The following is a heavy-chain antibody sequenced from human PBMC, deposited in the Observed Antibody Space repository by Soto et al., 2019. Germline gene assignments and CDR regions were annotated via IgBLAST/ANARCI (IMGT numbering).Heavy chain of an antibody. CDR2: ISAYNGNT. CDR3: ASGRITMIGEYYGMDV. CDR1: GGTFSSYA. D-gene: IGHD3-22*01. V-gene: IGHV1-18*01. Sequence: GASVKVSCKASGGTFSSYAISWVRQAPGQGLEWMGWISAYNGNTNYAQKLQGRVTMTTDTSTSTAYMELRSLRSDDTAVYYCASGRITMIGEYYGMDVWGQGTTVTVSS. J-gene: IGHJ6*02.